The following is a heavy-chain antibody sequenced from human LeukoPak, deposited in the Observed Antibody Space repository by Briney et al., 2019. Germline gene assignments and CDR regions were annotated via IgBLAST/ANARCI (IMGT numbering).Heavy chain of an antibody. CDR2: IYYSGST. J-gene: IGHJ6*03. V-gene: IGHV4-39*07. CDR3: ARDNNSNYYMDV. Sequence: PSETLSLTCTVSGGSIRSSSYYWGWIRQPPGKGLEWIGSIYYSGSTYYNPSLKSRATISVDTSKNQFSLKLSSVTAADTAVYYCARDNNSNYYMDVWGKGTTVTVSS. CDR1: GGSIRSSSYY. D-gene: IGHD4-23*01.